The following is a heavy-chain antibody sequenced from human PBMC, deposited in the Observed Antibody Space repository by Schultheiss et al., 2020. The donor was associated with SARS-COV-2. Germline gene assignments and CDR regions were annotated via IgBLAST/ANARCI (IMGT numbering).Heavy chain of an antibody. CDR2: IYHSGST. CDR1: GASISSRSYS. Sequence: SETLSLTCTVSGASISSRSYSWTWIRQPPGKGLEWIGYIYHSGSTYYNPSLKSRVTISVDTSKNQFSLKLSSVTAADTAVYYCARDGYATYYYGMDVWGQGTTVTVSS. J-gene: IGHJ6*02. V-gene: IGHV4-30-2*01. CDR3: ARDGYATYYYGMDV. D-gene: IGHD5-12*01.